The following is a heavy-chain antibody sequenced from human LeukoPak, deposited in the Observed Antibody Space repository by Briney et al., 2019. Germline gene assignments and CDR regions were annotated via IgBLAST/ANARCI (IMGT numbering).Heavy chain of an antibody. D-gene: IGHD3-22*01. CDR3: ASRLYYYDSSGSHPLY. CDR1: GYTFTSYD. V-gene: IGHV1-8*01. Sequence: ASVKISCKASGYTFTSYDINWVRQATGQGLKWMGWMNPNSGNTGYAQKFQGRVTMTRNTSISTAYMELSSLRSEDTAVYYCASRLYYYDSSGSHPLYWGQGTLVTVSS. J-gene: IGHJ4*02. CDR2: MNPNSGNT.